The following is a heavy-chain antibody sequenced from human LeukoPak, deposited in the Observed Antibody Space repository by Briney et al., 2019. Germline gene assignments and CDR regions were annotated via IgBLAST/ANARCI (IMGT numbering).Heavy chain of an antibody. V-gene: IGHV3-33*01. J-gene: IGHJ4*02. CDR3: ARALSTGGRIDY. CDR2: INYDGSNK. Sequence: PGGSLRLSCAASGFTFSSYGMHWVRQAPGKGLEWVAVINYDGSNKYYADFVKGRFSISRDNSKNTPYLQMNSLRVEDTAVYNCARALSTGGRIDYWGQGTLVTVSS. D-gene: IGHD2-8*02. CDR1: GFTFSSYG.